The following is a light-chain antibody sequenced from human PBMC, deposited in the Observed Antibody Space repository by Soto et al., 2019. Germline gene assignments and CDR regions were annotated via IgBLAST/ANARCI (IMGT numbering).Light chain of an antibody. J-gene: IGKJ4*01. Sequence: EIVMTQSPATLSVSPGERATLSCRASQSVSSNLAWYQQKPGQAPRLLIYGASTRATGLPARFSGSGSGTEFTLTISSLQSEDFALYYCQQRSNWPPVTFGGGTKVDIK. CDR3: QQRSNWPPVT. V-gene: IGKV3-15*01. CDR1: QSVSSN. CDR2: GAS.